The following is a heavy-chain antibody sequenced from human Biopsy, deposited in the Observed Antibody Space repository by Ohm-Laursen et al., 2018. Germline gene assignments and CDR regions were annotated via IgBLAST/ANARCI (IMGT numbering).Heavy chain of an antibody. V-gene: IGHV1-2*02. D-gene: IGHD6-19*01. Sequence: VASVKVSCKASGYTFTGYHVHWVRQAPGQGLEWMGWINAKTGDTNYAQKFQGNITMTKNTSMSTAYMEMSRLRSDDTAVYYCALQSVAQMKNFDYWGQGTQVTVSS. CDR2: INAKTGDT. CDR3: ALQSVAQMKNFDY. J-gene: IGHJ4*02. CDR1: GYTFTGYH.